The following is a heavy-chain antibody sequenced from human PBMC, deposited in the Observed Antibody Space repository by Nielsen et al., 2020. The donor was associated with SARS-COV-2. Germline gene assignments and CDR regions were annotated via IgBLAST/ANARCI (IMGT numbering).Heavy chain of an antibody. V-gene: IGHV4-59*04. Sequence: SETLSLTCTVSGGSISSYYWSWIRQPPGKGLEWIGYIYYSGSTYYNPSLKSRVTISVDTSKNQFSLKLSSVTAADTAVYYCASPLVRTYWGQGTLVTVSS. CDR2: IYYSGST. CDR3: ASPLVRTY. J-gene: IGHJ4*02. CDR1: GGSISSYY. D-gene: IGHD2-8*01.